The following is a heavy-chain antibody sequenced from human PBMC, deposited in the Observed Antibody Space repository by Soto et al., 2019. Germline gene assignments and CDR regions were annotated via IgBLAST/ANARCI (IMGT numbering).Heavy chain of an antibody. D-gene: IGHD5-12*01. CDR1: GFTFSSYS. Sequence: GGSLRLSCAASGFTFSSYSMNWVRQAPGKGLEWVSYISSSSSTIYYADSVKGRFTISRDNAKNSLYLQMNSLRAEDTAVYYCAREPAFGDGYNFPFDYWGQGTLVTVSS. V-gene: IGHV3-48*01. CDR3: AREPAFGDGYNFPFDY. CDR2: ISSSSSTI. J-gene: IGHJ4*02.